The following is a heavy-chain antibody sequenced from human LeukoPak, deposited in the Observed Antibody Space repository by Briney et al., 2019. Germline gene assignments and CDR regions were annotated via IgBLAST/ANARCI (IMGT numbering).Heavy chain of an antibody. CDR2: ISYDGSNK. V-gene: IGHV3-30-3*02. CDR1: GFTFSSYA. J-gene: IGHJ4*02. Sequence: PGGSLRLSCAASGFTFSSYAMHWIRQAPGKGLEWVAVISYDGSNKYYADSVKGRFTISRDNSKNTLYLQMNSLRAEDTAAYYCAKSFSSSWFYFDYWGQGTLVTVSS. CDR3: AKSFSSSWFYFDY. D-gene: IGHD6-13*01.